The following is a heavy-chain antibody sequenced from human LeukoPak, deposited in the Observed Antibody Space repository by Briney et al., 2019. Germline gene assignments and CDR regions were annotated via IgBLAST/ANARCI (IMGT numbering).Heavy chain of an antibody. CDR2: ISSSGSTI. V-gene: IGHV3-11*04. J-gene: IGHJ4*02. CDR1: GGSISSSSYY. Sequence: LSLTCTVSGGSISSSSYYWGWIRQPPGKGLEWVSYISSSGSTIYYADSVKGRFTISRDNAKNSLYLQMNSLRAEDTAVYYCARDPGWYYFDYWGQGTLVTVSS. CDR3: ARDPGWYYFDY. D-gene: IGHD6-19*01.